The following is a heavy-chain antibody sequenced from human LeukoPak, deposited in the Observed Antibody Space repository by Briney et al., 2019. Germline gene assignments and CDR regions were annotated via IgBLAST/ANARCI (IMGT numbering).Heavy chain of an antibody. D-gene: IGHD4-17*01. CDR1: GYSFSTYW. V-gene: IGHV5-51*01. J-gene: IGHJ4*02. Sequence: GESLKISFKASGYSFSTYWIAWVRQMPGEGLELMGIMYPDDSDTRYSPSFQGQVTISADKSINTACLQWNSLKASDTAMYYCARLKGGLVKLRECYFDYWGQGTLVTV. CDR3: ARLKGGLVKLRECYFDY. CDR2: MYPDDSDT.